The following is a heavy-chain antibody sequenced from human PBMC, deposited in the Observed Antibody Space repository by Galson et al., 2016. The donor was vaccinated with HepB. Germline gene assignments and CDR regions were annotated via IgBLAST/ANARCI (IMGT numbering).Heavy chain of an antibody. D-gene: IGHD1/OR15-1a*01. CDR3: AVVLNKSMGDY. CDR2: INPNSGGT. CDR1: GYTFTGYY. V-gene: IGHV1-2*06. J-gene: IGHJ4*02. Sequence: SVKVSCKASGYTFTGYYIDWVRQAPGQGLEWMGRINPNSGGTKYVQKFQGRVTMTRDTSISTAYMELSRLGSDDTAGYYCAVVLNKSMGDYWGQGTLVPVSS.